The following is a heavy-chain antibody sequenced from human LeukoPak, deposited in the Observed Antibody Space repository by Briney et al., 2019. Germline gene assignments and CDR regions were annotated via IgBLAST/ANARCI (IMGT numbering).Heavy chain of an antibody. CDR2: ISGSGGST. CDR1: GFTFSSYA. J-gene: IGHJ4*02. D-gene: IGHD6-19*01. Sequence: GGSLRLSCAASGFTFSSYAMSWVRQAPGKGLEWVSAISGSGGSTYYADSVKGRFTISRDNSKNTLYLQMNSLRAEDTAVYYCAKSLGSSGWYLTLDYWGQGTLVTVSS. V-gene: IGHV3-23*01. CDR3: AKSLGSSGWYLTLDY.